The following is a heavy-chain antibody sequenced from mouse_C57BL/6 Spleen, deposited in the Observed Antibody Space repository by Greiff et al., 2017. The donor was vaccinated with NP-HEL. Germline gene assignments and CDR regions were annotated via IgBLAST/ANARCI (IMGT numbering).Heavy chain of an antibody. D-gene: IGHD2-1*01. V-gene: IGHV5-17*01. CDR2: ISSGSSTI. J-gene: IGHJ4*01. CDR1: GFTFSDYG. Sequence: EVKLVESGGGLVKPGGSLKLSCAASGFTFSDYGMHWVRQAPEKGLEWVAYISSGSSTIYYADTVKGRFTISRDNAKNTLFLQMTSLRSEDTAMYYCVRWGLYYGNHYAMDYWGQGTSVTVSS. CDR3: VRWGLYYGNHYAMDY.